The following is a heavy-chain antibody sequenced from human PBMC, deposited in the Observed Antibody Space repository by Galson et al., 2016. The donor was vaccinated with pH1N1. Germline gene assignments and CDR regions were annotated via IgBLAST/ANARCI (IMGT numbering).Heavy chain of an antibody. CDR3: ARSDPAGIVVVVAATFDY. V-gene: IGHV4-39*01. Sequence: ETLSLTCTVSSGSISTSSYYWGWIRQPPGKGLEWIGSVSFSGGTYYNPSLTSRVTISVDTPKNQFSLRLTSVTAADTAFYYCARSDPAGIVVVVAATFDYWGQGNLVTVSS. J-gene: IGHJ4*02. CDR2: VSFSGGT. D-gene: IGHD2-15*01. CDR1: SGSISTSSYY.